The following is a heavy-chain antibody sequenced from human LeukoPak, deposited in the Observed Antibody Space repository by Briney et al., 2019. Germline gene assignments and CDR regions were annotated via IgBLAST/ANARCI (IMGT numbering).Heavy chain of an antibody. J-gene: IGHJ4*02. V-gene: IGHV1-18*01. CDR3: ARGYCSSTSRYGGSY. CDR1: GYTFTSYD. Sequence: ASVKVSCKASGYTFTSYDISWARQAPGQGLEWMGWISAYNGNTNYAQKLQGRVTMTTDTSTSYMELRSLRSDDTAVYYCARGYCSSTSRYGGSYWGQGTLVTVSS. CDR2: ISAYNGNT. D-gene: IGHD2-2*01.